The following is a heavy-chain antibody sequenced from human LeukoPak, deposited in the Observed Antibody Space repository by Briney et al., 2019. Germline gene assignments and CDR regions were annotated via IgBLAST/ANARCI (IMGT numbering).Heavy chain of an antibody. Sequence: SETLSLTCAVYGGSFSGYYWSWIRQPPGKGLEWIGEINHSGSTNYNPSLKSRVTISVDTSKNQFSLKLSSVTAADTAVYYCARQGLNRTVDYWGQGTLVTVSS. CDR2: INHSGST. CDR3: ARQGLNRTVDY. V-gene: IGHV4-34*01. CDR1: GGSFSGYY. J-gene: IGHJ4*02. D-gene: IGHD1-1*01.